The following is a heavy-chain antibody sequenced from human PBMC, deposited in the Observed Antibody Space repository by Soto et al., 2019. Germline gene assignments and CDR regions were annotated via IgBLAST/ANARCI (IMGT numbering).Heavy chain of an antibody. CDR2: VSGSGGST. V-gene: IGHV3-23*01. CDR3: AKTKDCSVGSCYYYYYYGMDV. CDR1: GFTFSSYA. Sequence: PGGSLRLSCGASGFTFSSYAMSWVRQAPGKGLEWVSAVSGSGGSTYYADSVKGRFTISGDNSKNTLYLQLNSLRAEDTAIYFCAKTKDCSVGSCYYYYYYGMDVWGQGTTVTVSS. D-gene: IGHD2-15*01. J-gene: IGHJ6*02.